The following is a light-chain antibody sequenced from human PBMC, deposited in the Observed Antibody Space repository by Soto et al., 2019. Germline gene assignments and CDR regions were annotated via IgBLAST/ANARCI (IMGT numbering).Light chain of an antibody. V-gene: IGLV2-11*01. CDR3: CSYVGSYSLV. CDR1: SSDVGNYIY. J-gene: IGLJ2*01. Sequence: LTQPRSVSGSPGQSVTISCTGTSSDVGNYIYVSWYQQHPGKAPKLMIYDVSKRPSGVPDRFSGSKSGNTASLTISGPQAEDEADYYCCSYVGSYSLVFGGGTKVTVL. CDR2: DVS.